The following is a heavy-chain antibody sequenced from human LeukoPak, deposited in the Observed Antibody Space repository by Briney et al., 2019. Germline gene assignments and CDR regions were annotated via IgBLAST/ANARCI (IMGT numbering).Heavy chain of an antibody. D-gene: IGHD2/OR15-2a*01. V-gene: IGHV1-8*02. CDR1: GYTFTDYY. CDR2: MNPNSGNT. CDR3: ARFYGLYYYYMDV. J-gene: IGHJ6*03. Sequence: ASVKVSCKTSGYTFTDYYIHWVRQATGQGLEWMGWMNPNSGNTGYAQKFQGRVTMTRNTSISTAYMELSSLRSEDTAVYYCARFYGLYYYYMDVWGKGTTVTISS.